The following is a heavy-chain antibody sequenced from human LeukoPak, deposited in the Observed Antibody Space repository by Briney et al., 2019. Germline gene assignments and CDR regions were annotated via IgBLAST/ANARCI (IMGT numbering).Heavy chain of an antibody. CDR3: AKDYPKQQLVPVYYFDY. CDR2: ISYTGTYI. J-gene: IGHJ4*02. D-gene: IGHD6-13*01. CDR1: AFSLNAYN. V-gene: IGHV3-21*04. Sequence: GGSLRLSCAASAFSLNAYNMNWVRQAPGKGLEWVSSISYTGTYIYYADSVKGRFTISRDNAKNSLYLQMNSLRAEDTALYYCAKDYPKQQLVPVYYFDYWGQGTLVTVSS.